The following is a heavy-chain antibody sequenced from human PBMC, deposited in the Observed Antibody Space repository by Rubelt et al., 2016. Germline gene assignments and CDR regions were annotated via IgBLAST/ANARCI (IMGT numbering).Heavy chain of an antibody. CDR2: ISGSAGRT. D-gene: IGHD5-12*01. Sequence: GQLLESGGGLVQPGGSLRLSCAASGFTFSCYAMSWVRQAPGKGLEWVSVISGSAGRTNNADSVKGRFIISRDNSKNTLFLQMNSLRVEDTAVYYCAKDVSGYDLSNYYYYYMDVWGKGTTVTVSS. V-gene: IGHV3-23*01. CDR3: AKDVSGYDLSNYYYYYMDV. CDR1: GFTFSCYA. J-gene: IGHJ6*03.